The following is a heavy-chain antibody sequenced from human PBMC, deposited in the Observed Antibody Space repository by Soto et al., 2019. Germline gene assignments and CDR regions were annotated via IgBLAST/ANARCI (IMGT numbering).Heavy chain of an antibody. CDR2: INPRDSNT. Sequence: PGESLKISCKGSGFSFAPNYWLAWARQMPGNGLDGVGIINPRDSNTLYSPSFQGDVTISFDNSITTAYLQWSSLKASDTAMYYCARLSRASFALDVWGQGTTVTVSS. D-gene: IGHD3-16*01. J-gene: IGHJ6*02. CDR3: ARLSRASFALDV. V-gene: IGHV5-51*01. CDR1: GFSFAPNYW.